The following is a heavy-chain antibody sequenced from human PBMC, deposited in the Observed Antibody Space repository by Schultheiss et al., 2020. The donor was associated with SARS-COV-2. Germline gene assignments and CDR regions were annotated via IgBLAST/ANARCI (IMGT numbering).Heavy chain of an antibody. D-gene: IGHD2-2*02. CDR3: ARRPQLQYMYQFDY. CDR1: GGSISSGGYS. CDR2: IYHSGST. V-gene: IGHV4-30-2*01. Sequence: SETLSLTCAVSGGSISSGGYSWSWIRQPPGKGLEWIGYIYHSGSTYYNPSLKSRVTISVDRSKNQFSLKLSSVTAADTAVYYCARRPQLQYMYQFDYWGQGTLVTVSS. J-gene: IGHJ4*02.